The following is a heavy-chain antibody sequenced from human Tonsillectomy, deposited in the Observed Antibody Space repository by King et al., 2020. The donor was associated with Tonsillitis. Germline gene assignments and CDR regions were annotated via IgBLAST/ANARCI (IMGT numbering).Heavy chain of an antibody. Sequence: VQLVESGGGVVQPGRSLRLSCAASGFTFSSYGMHWVRQAPGKGLEWVAVISYDGSNKYYADSVKGRFTISRDNSKNTLSLQMNSLRPEDTAVYYCAKEFAYWGQGTLVTVSS. CDR2: ISYDGSNK. V-gene: IGHV3-30*18. J-gene: IGHJ4*02. CDR1: GFTFSSYG. CDR3: AKEFAY.